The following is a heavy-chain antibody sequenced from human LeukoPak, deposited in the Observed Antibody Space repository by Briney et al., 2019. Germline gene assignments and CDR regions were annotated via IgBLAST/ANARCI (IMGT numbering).Heavy chain of an antibody. V-gene: IGHV4-34*01. J-gene: IGHJ5*02. CDR3: AKDTYYYDSSGSRWFGP. CDR2: INHSGST. D-gene: IGHD3-22*01. Sequence: SETLSLTCAVYGGSFSGYYWSWIRQPPGKGLEWIGEINHSGSTNYNPSLKSRVTISVDTSKNQFSLKLSPVTAADTAVYYCAKDTYYYDSSGSRWFGPWGQGTLVTVSS. CDR1: GGSFSGYY.